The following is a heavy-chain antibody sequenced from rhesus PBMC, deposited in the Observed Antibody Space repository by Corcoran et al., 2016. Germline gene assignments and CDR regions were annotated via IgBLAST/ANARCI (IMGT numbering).Heavy chain of an antibody. Sequence: EVQLVESGGGLVQPGGSLRLSCAASGFTFSSYGMHWVCQAPGKGLEWVAVISYDGSKKYYADAVKYRFTISRDNSKNMLYLQMNNLKLEDTAVYYCASDYCTGSGCYGLDSWGQGVVVTVSS. CDR2: ISYDGSKK. CDR3: ASDYCTGSGCYGLDS. CDR1: GFTFSSYG. V-gene: IGHV3-54*02. D-gene: IGHD2-21*01. J-gene: IGHJ6*01.